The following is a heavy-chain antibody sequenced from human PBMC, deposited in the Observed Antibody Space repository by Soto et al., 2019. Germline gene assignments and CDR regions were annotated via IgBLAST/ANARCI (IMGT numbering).Heavy chain of an antibody. D-gene: IGHD6-13*01. V-gene: IGHV3-7*03. Sequence: GGSLRLSCAASGFTVSSYAINWVRQAPRKGLEWVANIKQDGSEKYYVDSVKGRFTISRDNAKNSLYLQMNSLRAEDSAVYYCARGVRYSHSWPFDDWGQGALVTVAS. CDR2: IKQDGSEK. J-gene: IGHJ4*02. CDR3: ARGVRYSHSWPFDD. CDR1: GFTVSSYA.